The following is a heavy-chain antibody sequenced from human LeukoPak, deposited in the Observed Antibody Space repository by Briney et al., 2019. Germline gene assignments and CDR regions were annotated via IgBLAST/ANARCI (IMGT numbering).Heavy chain of an antibody. V-gene: IGHV3-21*01. Sequence: GESLQISCAASGFTFSAYNMNWVRQAPGKGLEWVSLISSSSSYIHYADSVKGRFTISRDNAKNSLYLHVNSLRAEDAPVYYCERENYGSGSWFDYWGQGTLVTVSS. CDR3: ERENYGSGSWFDY. CDR2: ISSSSSYI. J-gene: IGHJ4*02. D-gene: IGHD3-10*01. CDR1: GFTFSAYN.